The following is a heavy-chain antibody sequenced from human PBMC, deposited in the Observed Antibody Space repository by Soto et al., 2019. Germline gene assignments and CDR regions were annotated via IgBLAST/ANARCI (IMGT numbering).Heavy chain of an antibody. Sequence: EVQLAESGGGLVQPGGSLKLSCAASGITFSGSSVHWVRQASGKGLEWVARVASKANNYATVYSAAVEGRFTISRDESSDTVHLQMNSLRTDDTAVYYCARDQPHDYNYDSSGYWRGAFDVWGQGIMVTVAS. J-gene: IGHJ3*01. CDR1: GITFSGSS. V-gene: IGHV3-73*02. CDR2: VASKANNYAT. CDR3: ARDQPHDYNYDSSGYWRGAFDV. D-gene: IGHD3-22*01.